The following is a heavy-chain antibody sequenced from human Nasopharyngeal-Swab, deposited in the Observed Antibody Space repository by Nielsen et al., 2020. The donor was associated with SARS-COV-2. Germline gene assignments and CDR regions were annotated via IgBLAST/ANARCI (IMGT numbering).Heavy chain of an antibody. V-gene: IGHV3-64*04. D-gene: IGHD3-10*01. CDR2: ISSIGVAS. Sequence: GESLKISCSASGFTFSNYAMHWVRPAPGKGLDYVSAISSIGVASYYADSVKGRFTITRDNSKSTLYLQMNTLGAEDTAVYYCASDSGSFSPAHAYWGQGTLVTVSS. CDR1: GFTFSNYA. J-gene: IGHJ4*02. CDR3: ASDSGSFSPAHAY.